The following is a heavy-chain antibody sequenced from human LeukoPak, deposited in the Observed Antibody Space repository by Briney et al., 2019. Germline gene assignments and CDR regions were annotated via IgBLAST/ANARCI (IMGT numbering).Heavy chain of an antibody. CDR1: RFTFSSHY. J-gene: IGHJ6*02. V-gene: IGHV3-7*01. CDR2: IKQDGSDK. D-gene: IGHD4-17*01. Sequence: PGGSLRLSCAASRFTFSSHYMSWVRQAPGKGLEWVANIKQDGSDKYYVDSVKGRFTISRDNAKNSLYLQMNSLRAEDTAVYYCARDYHPGSSKPLADYGDYVLIRSPMDVWGQGTTVTVSS. CDR3: ARDYHPGSSKPLADYGDYVLIRSPMDV.